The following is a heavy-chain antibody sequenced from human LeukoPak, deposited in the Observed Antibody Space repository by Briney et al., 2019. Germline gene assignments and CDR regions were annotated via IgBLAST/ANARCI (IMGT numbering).Heavy chain of an antibody. CDR1: GFTFSSDV. CDR3: ARRAGAYSHPYDY. D-gene: IGHD4/OR15-4a*01. V-gene: IGHV3-23*01. J-gene: IGHJ4*02. CDR2: ISGSGGRT. Sequence: GGSLRLSCAASGFTFSSDVMSWVRQAPGKGLEWVSAISGSGGRTYYADSVKGRFTISRDNSKNTLYLQMNSLRAEDTAVYYCARRAGAYSHPYDYWGQGTLVTVSS.